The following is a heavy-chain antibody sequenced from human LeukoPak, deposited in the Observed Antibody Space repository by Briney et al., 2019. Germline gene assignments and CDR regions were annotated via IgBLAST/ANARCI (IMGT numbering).Heavy chain of an antibody. J-gene: IGHJ6*03. V-gene: IGHV1-18*01. CDR3: ARVSSSSWYYYYYYMDV. CDR2: ISAYNGNT. D-gene: IGHD6-13*01. Sequence: ASVKVSCKASGYTFTSYGISWVRQAPGQGREWRGWISAYNGNTNYAQKVQGRVTMTTDKSTSTAYMELRSLRSDDTAVYYCARVSSSSWYYYYYYMDVWGKGTTVTVSS. CDR1: GYTFTSYG.